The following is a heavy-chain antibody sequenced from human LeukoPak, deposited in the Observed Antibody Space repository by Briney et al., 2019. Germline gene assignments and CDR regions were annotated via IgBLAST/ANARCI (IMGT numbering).Heavy chain of an antibody. Sequence: AASVKVSCKASGGTFSSYAISWVRQAPGQGLEWMGGIIPIFGTANYAQKFQGRVTITADESTSTAYMELSSLRSEDTAVYYCARGDTAMVCPENSIFDYWGQGTLVTVSS. CDR2: IIPIFGTA. V-gene: IGHV1-69*13. CDR3: ARGDTAMVCPENSIFDY. D-gene: IGHD5-18*01. J-gene: IGHJ4*02. CDR1: GGTFSSYA.